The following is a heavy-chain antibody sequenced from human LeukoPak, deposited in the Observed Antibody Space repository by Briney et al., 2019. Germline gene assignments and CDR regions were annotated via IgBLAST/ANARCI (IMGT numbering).Heavy chain of an antibody. CDR3: ARGVRIAVAGYIDY. CDR1: GFTFSSYA. D-gene: IGHD6-19*01. V-gene: IGHV3-30*04. CDR2: ISYDGSNK. J-gene: IGHJ4*02. Sequence: QPGGSLRLSCAASGFTFSSYAMHWVRQAPGKGLEWVAVISYDGSNKYYADSVKGRFTISRDNSKNTLYLQMNSLRAEDTAVYYCARGVRIAVAGYIDYWGQGTLVTVSS.